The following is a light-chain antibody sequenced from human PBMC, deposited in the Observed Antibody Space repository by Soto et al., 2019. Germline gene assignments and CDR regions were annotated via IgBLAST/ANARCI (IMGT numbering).Light chain of an antibody. Sequence: QSALTQPASVSGSPGQSITISCTGTSSDVGGYNYVSWYQQHPGKAPKLMIYEGSKRPSGVSNRFSGSKSGNTASLTISGLQAEDEADYYCCSYAGSSTPVVFGGGTQLTVL. CDR3: CSYAGSSTPVV. V-gene: IGLV2-23*01. CDR2: EGS. CDR1: SSDVGGYNY. J-gene: IGLJ2*01.